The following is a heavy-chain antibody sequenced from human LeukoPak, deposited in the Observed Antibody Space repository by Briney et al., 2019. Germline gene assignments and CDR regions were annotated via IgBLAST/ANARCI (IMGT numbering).Heavy chain of an antibody. D-gene: IGHD2-2*01. CDR3: ATLVVPSDAFDI. J-gene: IGHJ3*02. CDR1: GGSISSSNW. Sequence: SGTLSLTCAVSGGSISSSNWCSWVRQPPGKGLERIGEIYHSGSTNYNPSLKSRVTISVDKSKNQFSLKLSSVTTADTAVYYCATLVVPSDAFDIWGQGTMVTVSS. CDR2: IYHSGST. V-gene: IGHV4-4*02.